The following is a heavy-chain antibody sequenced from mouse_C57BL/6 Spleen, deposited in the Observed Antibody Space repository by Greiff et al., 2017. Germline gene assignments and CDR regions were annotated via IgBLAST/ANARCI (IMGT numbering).Heavy chain of an antibody. J-gene: IGHJ4*01. CDR2: ISYSGST. CDR1: GYSITSGYD. Sequence: EVKLVESGPGMVKPSQSLSLTCTVTGYSITSGYDWHWIRHFPGNKLEWMGYISYSGSTNYNPSLKSRISITHDTYKNHFFLKLNSVTTEDTATYYCARGSSSYAMDYWGQGTSVTVSS. V-gene: IGHV3-1*01. CDR3: ARGSSSYAMDY. D-gene: IGHD1-1*01.